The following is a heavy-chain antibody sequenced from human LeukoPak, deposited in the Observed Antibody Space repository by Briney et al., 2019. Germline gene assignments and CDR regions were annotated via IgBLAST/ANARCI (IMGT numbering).Heavy chain of an antibody. CDR2: IYHSGST. V-gene: IGHV4-4*02. Sequence: GSLRLSCAASGFTFSSYNMNWVRQPPGKGLEWIGEIYHSGSTNYNPSLKSRVTISVDKSKNQFSLKLSSVTAADTAVYYCARERLYYDILTGYYKYFDYWGQGTLVTVSS. D-gene: IGHD3-9*01. J-gene: IGHJ4*02. CDR3: ARERLYYDILTGYYKYFDY. CDR1: GFTFSSYNM.